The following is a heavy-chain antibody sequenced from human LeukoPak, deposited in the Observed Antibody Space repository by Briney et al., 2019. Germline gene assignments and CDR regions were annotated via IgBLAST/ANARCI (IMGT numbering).Heavy chain of an antibody. CDR1: GFTFSNAW. J-gene: IGHJ4*02. CDR2: IKSKTDGGTT. CDR3: CRLLRWHYTPLDDS. V-gene: IGHV3-15*01. Sequence: PGGSLRLSCAASGFTFSNAWMSWVRQAPGKGLEWVGRIKSKTDGGTTDYAAPVKGRFTISRDDSKNTLYLQMNSLKTEDTAVYYCCRLLRWHYTPLDDSWGQGTLVTVSS. D-gene: IGHD4-23*01.